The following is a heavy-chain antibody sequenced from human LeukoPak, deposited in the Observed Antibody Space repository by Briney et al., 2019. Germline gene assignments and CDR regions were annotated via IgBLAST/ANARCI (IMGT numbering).Heavy chain of an antibody. CDR2: ISGSGGST. CDR1: GFTFSSYA. V-gene: IGHV3-23*01. Sequence: PGGSLRLSCAASGFTFSSYAMSWVRQAPGKGLEWVSAISGSGGSTYYADSVKGRFTISRDNSKNTLYLQMNSLRAEDTAVYYCARDRSSYNWNYDISYYFDYWGQGTLVTVSS. J-gene: IGHJ4*02. D-gene: IGHD1-7*01. CDR3: ARDRSSYNWNYDISYYFDY.